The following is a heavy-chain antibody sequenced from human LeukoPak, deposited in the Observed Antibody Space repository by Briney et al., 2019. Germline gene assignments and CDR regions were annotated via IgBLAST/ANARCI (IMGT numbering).Heavy chain of an antibody. CDR3: ATVTHYYDSSGYYFHRPIDY. V-gene: IGHV1-24*01. Sequence: ASVKVSCKVSGYTLTELSMHWVRQGRGKGREGLGGFDPEYGETIYAQKFQGRVTMTEATSTDTAYMALSRLRSGDTAVYYCATVTHYYDSSGYYFHRPIDYWGQGTLVIVSS. CDR1: GYTLTELS. J-gene: IGHJ4*02. D-gene: IGHD3-22*01. CDR2: FDPEYGET.